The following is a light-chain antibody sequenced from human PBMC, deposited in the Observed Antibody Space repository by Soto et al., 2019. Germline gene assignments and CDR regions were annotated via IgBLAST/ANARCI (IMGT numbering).Light chain of an antibody. J-gene: IGKJ4*01. Sequence: ELEMTPSPATLSVSPVERATLSYRASQSVNTNLAWYQQKPGQAPRLLIYGASTRAPGIPARFSGSGSGTEFTLTVSSLQSEDFAVYYCQQYNHWPPWLTFGGGTKVDIK. CDR1: QSVNTN. V-gene: IGKV3-15*01. CDR2: GAS. CDR3: QQYNHWPPWLT.